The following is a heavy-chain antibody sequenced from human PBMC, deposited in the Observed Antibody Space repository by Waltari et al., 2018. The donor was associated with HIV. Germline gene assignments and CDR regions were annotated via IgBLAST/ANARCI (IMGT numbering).Heavy chain of an antibody. CDR3: ARAAAGGNWFDP. Sequence: QVPLVQSGAAVNKPVASVTVSCMAHGYTLPGHYPHGVRQAPGQGLEWMGWINPNSGGTNYAQKFQGRVTMTRDTSISTAYMELSRLRSDDTAVYYCARAAAGGNWFDPWGQGTLVTVSS. CDR2: INPNSGGT. V-gene: IGHV1-2*02. D-gene: IGHD1-26*01. CDR1: GYTLPGHY. J-gene: IGHJ5*02.